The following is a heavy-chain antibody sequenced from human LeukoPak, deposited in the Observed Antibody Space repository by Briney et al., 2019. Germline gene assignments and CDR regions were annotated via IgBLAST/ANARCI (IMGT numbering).Heavy chain of an antibody. Sequence: SVKVSCKASGGTFSSYAISWVRQAPGQGLEWMGGIIPIFGTANYAQKFQGRVTITADKSTSTAYMELSSLRSEDTAVYYCARVGTGTAESNFDIWGQGTMVTVSS. CDR1: GGTFSSYA. CDR2: IIPIFGTA. D-gene: IGHD1-14*01. V-gene: IGHV1-69*06. CDR3: ARVGTGTAESNFDI. J-gene: IGHJ3*02.